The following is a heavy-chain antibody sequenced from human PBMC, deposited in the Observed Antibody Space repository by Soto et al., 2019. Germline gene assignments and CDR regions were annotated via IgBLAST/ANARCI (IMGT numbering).Heavy chain of an antibody. D-gene: IGHD6-13*01. V-gene: IGHV4-59*01. Sequence: SETLSLACTVSGGSMRNYFWTWIRQPPGKGLEWIGYIHYSGTTSFFPSYNPSLRSRVTISEDTSKNQFSLKLLSVTTADTAVYFCAAGEASSRNLAPHYLDFWGQGTLVTVSS. J-gene: IGHJ4*02. CDR2: IHYSGTT. CDR3: AAGEASSRNLAPHYLDF. CDR1: GGSMRNYF.